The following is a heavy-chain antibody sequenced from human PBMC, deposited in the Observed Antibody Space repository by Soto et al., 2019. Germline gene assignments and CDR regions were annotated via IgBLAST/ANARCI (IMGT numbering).Heavy chain of an antibody. Sequence: DVNLVQSGGGSAQPGGSLRLSCATSGFTFSTYAMTWVRQVPGRGLQWVSTILPDETGFYTISVKGRFTISRDNYRGIVYLQMNDLWVEDAAIYYCAKDRLPTSGQRFYFDSWGQESLVTVSS. D-gene: IGHD2-15*01. V-gene: IGHV3-23*04. J-gene: IGHJ4*02. CDR3: AKDRLPTSGQRFYFDS. CDR1: GFTFSTYA. CDR2: ILPDETG.